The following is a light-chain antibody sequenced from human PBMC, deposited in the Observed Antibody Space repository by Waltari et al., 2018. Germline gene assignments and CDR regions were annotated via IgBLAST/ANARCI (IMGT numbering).Light chain of an antibody. Sequence: EIVMTQSPATLSVSPGERATLSCRASQSVSSNLAWYQQQPGQAPRLRIYGASTRATGIPARFSGSGSGTEFTLTISSLQSEDFAVYYCQQYNNWPLWTFGQGTKVEIK. CDR2: GAS. CDR1: QSVSSN. CDR3: QQYNNWPLWT. V-gene: IGKV3-15*01. J-gene: IGKJ1*01.